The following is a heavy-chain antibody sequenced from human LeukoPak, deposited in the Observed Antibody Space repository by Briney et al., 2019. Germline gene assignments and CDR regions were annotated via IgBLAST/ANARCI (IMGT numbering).Heavy chain of an antibody. CDR2: INPNSCGT. D-gene: IGHD3-3*01. CDR1: GYTFTGYY. J-gene: IGHJ4*02. Sequence: ASVKVSCKASGYTFTGYYMHWVRQAPGQGLEWMEWINPNSCGTNYVQKFQGRVTMTRDTSISTAYMELSRLRSDDTAVYYCARSNLRFLEWLLHYWGQGTLVTVSS. CDR3: ARSNLRFLEWLLHY. V-gene: IGHV1-2*02.